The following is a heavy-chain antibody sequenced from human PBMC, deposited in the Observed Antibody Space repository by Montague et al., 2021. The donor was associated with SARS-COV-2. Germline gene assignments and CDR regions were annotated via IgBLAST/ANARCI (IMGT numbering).Heavy chain of an antibody. D-gene: IGHD3-10*01. J-gene: IGHJ4*02. V-gene: IGHV3-11*01. CDR3: ASPPGIRGREY. CDR2: ISSSGTSI. Sequence: SLRLSCAASGFTFSDYYMSWIRQAPGKGLEWISCISSSGTSISYADSVKGRVTISRDNAKKFLYLQMNSLRVDDTAVYYCASPPGIRGREYWGQGILVTVSS. CDR1: GFTFSDYY.